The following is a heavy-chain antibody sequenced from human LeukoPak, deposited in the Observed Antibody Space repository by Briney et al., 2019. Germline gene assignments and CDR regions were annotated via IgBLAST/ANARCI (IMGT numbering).Heavy chain of an antibody. D-gene: IGHD2-2*01. CDR3: SKASRSCSSTSCPIDY. CDR2: ISSSGSTI. CDR1: GFTFSSYE. V-gene: IGHV3-48*03. Sequence: GGSLRLSCAASGFTFSSYEMNWVRQAPGKGLEWVSYISSSGSTIYYADSVKGRFTISRDNAKNSLYLQMNSLRAEDTAVYYCSKASRSCSSTSCPIDYWGQGTLVTVSS. J-gene: IGHJ4*02.